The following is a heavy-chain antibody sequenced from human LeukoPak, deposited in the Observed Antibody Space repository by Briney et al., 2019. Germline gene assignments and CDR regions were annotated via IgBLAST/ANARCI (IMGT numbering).Heavy chain of an antibody. D-gene: IGHD4-17*01. Sequence: PGGSLRLSCAASGFTFSSYSMNWVRQAPGKRLEWVSSISSSSSYIYYADSVKGRFTISRDNSKNTLYLQMNSLRAEDTAVYYCANGRDYGDLGKFDYWGQGTRVTVSS. CDR2: ISSSSSYI. CDR1: GFTFSSYS. J-gene: IGHJ4*02. CDR3: ANGRDYGDLGKFDY. V-gene: IGHV3-21*04.